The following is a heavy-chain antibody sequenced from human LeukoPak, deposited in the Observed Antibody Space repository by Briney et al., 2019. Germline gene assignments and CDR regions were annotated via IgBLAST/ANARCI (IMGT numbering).Heavy chain of an antibody. CDR2: IYYSGST. J-gene: IGHJ4*02. Sequence: SETLSLTCTVSGGSISSYYWSWIRQPPGKGLEWIGYIYYSGSTNYNPSLKSRVTISVDTSKNQFSLKLSSVTAADTAVYYCARVGRDGYNSVFFDYWGQGTLVTVSS. CDR3: ARVGRDGYNSVFFDY. D-gene: IGHD5-24*01. CDR1: GGSISSYY. V-gene: IGHV4-59*08.